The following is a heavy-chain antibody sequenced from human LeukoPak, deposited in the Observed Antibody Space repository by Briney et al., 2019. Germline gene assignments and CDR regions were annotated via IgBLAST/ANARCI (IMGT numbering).Heavy chain of an antibody. CDR3: ARASAAAGTNWFDP. CDR2: ISYDGSNK. D-gene: IGHD6-13*01. CDR1: GFTFSSYA. Sequence: GRSLRLSCVASGFTFSSYAMHWVRQAPGKGLEWVAVISYDGSNKYYADSVKGRFTISRDNSKNTLYLQMNSLRAEDTAVYYCARASAAAGTNWFDPWGQGTLVTVSS. J-gene: IGHJ5*02. V-gene: IGHV3-30-3*01.